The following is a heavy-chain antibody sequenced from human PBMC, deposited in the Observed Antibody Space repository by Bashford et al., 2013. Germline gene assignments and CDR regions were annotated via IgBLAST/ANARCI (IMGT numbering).Heavy chain of an antibody. CDR3: AKEVARAFDI. CDR1: GFTFSNYD. D-gene: IGHD2-15*01. Sequence: HSGGSLRLSCAASGFTFSNYDMSWVRQAPGKGLEWVSGISGSGGSTYYADSVKGRLTVSRDNSKNTLYLQMNSLRVEDTAVYYCAKEVARAFDIWGQGTMVTVSS. J-gene: IGHJ3*02. CDR2: ISGSGGST. V-gene: IGHV3-23*01.